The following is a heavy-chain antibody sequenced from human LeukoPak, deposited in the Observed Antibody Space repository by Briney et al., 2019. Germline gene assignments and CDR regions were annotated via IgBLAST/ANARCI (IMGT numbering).Heavy chain of an antibody. CDR2: IYYSGST. CDR1: GGSISSYY. CDR3: ARVSTVTTVYFDY. D-gene: IGHD4-17*01. J-gene: IGHJ4*02. V-gene: IGHV4-59*05. Sequence: PSETLSLTCTVSGGSISSYYWSWIRQSPGKGLEWIGSIYYSGSTYYNPSLKSRVTISVDTSKNQFSLKLSSVTAADTAVYYCARVSTVTTVYFDYWGQGTLVTVSS.